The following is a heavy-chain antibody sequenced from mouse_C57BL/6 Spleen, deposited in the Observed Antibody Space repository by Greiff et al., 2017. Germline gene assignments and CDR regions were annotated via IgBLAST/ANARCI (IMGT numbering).Heavy chain of an antibody. CDR2: IHPSDSDT. CDR3: APIYYDYDGPHWYFDV. CDR1: GYTFTSYW. V-gene: IGHV1-74*01. J-gene: IGHJ1*03. Sequence: QVQLQQPGAELVKPGASVKVSCKASGYTFTSYWMHWVKQRPGQGLEWIGRIHPSDSDTNYTQKFKGKATLTVDKSSSTAYMQLSSLTSEDSAVYYCAPIYYDYDGPHWYFDVWGTGTTVTVSS. D-gene: IGHD2-4*01.